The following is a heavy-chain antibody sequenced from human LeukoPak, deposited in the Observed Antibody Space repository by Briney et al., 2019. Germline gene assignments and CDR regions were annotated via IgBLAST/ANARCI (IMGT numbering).Heavy chain of an antibody. Sequence: SETLSLTCTVSGGSIRSYYWSWIRQAPGKGLEWIGFISYSDYTSYSPSLKSRVAISVDTSKSQFSLRLSSLTAADTAIYYCARGRNDNGGMFFDSWAQGTLVTVSS. CDR1: GGSIRSYY. CDR2: ISYSDYT. D-gene: IGHD4-23*01. CDR3: ARGRNDNGGMFFDS. V-gene: IGHV4-59*01. J-gene: IGHJ4*02.